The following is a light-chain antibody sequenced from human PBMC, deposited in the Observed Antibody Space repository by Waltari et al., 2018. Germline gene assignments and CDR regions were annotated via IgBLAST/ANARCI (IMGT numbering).Light chain of an antibody. J-gene: IGLJ3*02. CDR1: SSDVGGYKY. CDR3: SSYTSSTVV. V-gene: IGLV2-14*03. Sequence: QSALTQPASVSGSPGQSITISCTGTSSDVGGYKYVSWYQQHPGIAPKLLIYDVSNRPSGVSNRFSGSKSGNTASLTISGLQAADEADYYCSSYTSSTVVFGGGTKLTVL. CDR2: DVS.